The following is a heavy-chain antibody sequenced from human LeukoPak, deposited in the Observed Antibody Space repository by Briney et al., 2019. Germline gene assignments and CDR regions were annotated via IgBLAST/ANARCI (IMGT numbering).Heavy chain of an antibody. V-gene: IGHV1-8*03. CDR1: GYTFTSYD. CDR3: ARMGYSYNAFDY. D-gene: IGHD5-18*01. Sequence: ASVKVSCKASGYTFTSYDINWVRQATGQGPEWMGWMNPNSGNTGYAQKLQGRVTITRNTSISTAYMELSSRRSEDTAVYYCARMGYSYNAFDYWGQGTLVTVSS. J-gene: IGHJ4*02. CDR2: MNPNSGNT.